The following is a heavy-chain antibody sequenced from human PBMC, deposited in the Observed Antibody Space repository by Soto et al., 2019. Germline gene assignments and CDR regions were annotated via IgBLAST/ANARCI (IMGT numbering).Heavy chain of an antibody. Sequence: EVPLVESGGGLVQPGGSLRLSCAASGFTFSTYWMHWVRQAPGKGLVWVSRINSDGSTTDYADSVRGRFTISRDNAKTTLYLQMNSLRAEDTAVYYCARDQGYCSGGSCYVAGYWGQGTLVTVSS. CDR1: GFTFSTYW. J-gene: IGHJ4*02. CDR2: INSDGSTT. V-gene: IGHV3-74*01. CDR3: ARDQGYCSGGSCYVAGY. D-gene: IGHD2-15*01.